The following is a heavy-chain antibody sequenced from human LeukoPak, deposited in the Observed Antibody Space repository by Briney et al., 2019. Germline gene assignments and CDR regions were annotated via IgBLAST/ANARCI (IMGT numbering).Heavy chain of an antibody. J-gene: IGHJ4*02. CDR2: ISGSGNRT. CDR3: ARAGSWKLNFDY. CDR1: GFTFSSYA. Sequence: GGSLRLSCAASGFTFSSYAMSWVRQAPGKGLEWVSSISGSGNRTYYADSVKGRFTISRDNSKNTLFLRMNSLRAEDTAVYYCARAGSWKLNFDYWGQGTLVTVSS. V-gene: IGHV3-23*01. D-gene: IGHD6-13*01.